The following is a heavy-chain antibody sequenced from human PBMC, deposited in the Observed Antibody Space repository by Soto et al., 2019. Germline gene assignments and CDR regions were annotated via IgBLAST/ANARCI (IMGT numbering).Heavy chain of an antibody. Sequence: QLQLQESGPGLVKPSETLSLTCTVSGGSISRSSYYWGWIRQPPGKVLEWIGSIYYSGSTYYNPSLKSRVTISVDTSKTQCSLKLSSVTAADTAVYYCARHDYGGFGLWGQGTLVTVSS. CDR1: GGSISRSSYY. V-gene: IGHV4-39*01. CDR2: IYYSGST. CDR3: ARHDYGGFGL. J-gene: IGHJ4*02. D-gene: IGHD4-17*01.